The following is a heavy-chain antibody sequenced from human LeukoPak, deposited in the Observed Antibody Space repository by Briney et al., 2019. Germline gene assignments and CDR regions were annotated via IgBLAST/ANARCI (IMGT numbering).Heavy chain of an antibody. D-gene: IGHD1-26*01. CDR1: GYSFTSYW. CDR3: ARRNDIVGATDYFDY. J-gene: IGHJ4*02. Sequence: GESLKISCKGSGYSFTSYWIGWVRQMPGKGLEWMGIIYPGDSDTRYSPSFQGQVTISADKSINTAFLQWSTLKASDTAMYYCARRNDIVGATDYFDYWGQGTLVTVSS. CDR2: IYPGDSDT. V-gene: IGHV5-51*01.